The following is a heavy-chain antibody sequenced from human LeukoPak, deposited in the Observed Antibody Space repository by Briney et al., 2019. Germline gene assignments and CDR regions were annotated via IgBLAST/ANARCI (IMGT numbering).Heavy chain of an antibody. V-gene: IGHV4-34*01. D-gene: IGHD3-10*01. Sequence: PSETLSLTCAVYGGSFSGYYWSWIRPPPGKGLEWIGEINHSGSTNYNPSLKSRVTISVDTSKNQFSLKLSSVTAADTAVYYCARTRYYYNSRSYGAPYYFDYWGQGTLVTVSS. J-gene: IGHJ4*02. CDR3: ARTRYYYNSRSYGAPYYFDY. CDR2: INHSGST. CDR1: GGSFSGYY.